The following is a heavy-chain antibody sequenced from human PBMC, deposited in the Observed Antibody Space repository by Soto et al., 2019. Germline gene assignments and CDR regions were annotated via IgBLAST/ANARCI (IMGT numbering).Heavy chain of an antibody. CDR3: AKGILYGSGPGLSPDSDAFDI. CDR1: GFTFSSYA. J-gene: IGHJ3*02. Sequence: GGSLRLSCAASGFTFSSYAMSWVRQAPGKGLEWVSAISGSGGSTYYADSVKGRFTISRDNSKNTLYLQMNSLRAEDTAVYYCAKGILYGSGPGLSPDSDAFDIWGQGTMVTVSS. D-gene: IGHD3-10*01. CDR2: ISGSGGST. V-gene: IGHV3-23*01.